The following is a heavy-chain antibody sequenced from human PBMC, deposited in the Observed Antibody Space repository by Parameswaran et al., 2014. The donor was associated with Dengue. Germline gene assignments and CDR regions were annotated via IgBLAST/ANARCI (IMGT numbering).Heavy chain of an antibody. J-gene: IGHJ6*02. Sequence: WIRQAPGKGLEWVSYIDKVGNTISYEDSVKGRFTVSRDNAKNSLYLQMSSLRVEDTAIYYCARGHWGLDVWGQGDHGHRLL. CDR3: ARGHWGLDV. D-gene: IGHD3-16*01. CDR2: IDKVGNTI. V-gene: IGHV3-11*04.